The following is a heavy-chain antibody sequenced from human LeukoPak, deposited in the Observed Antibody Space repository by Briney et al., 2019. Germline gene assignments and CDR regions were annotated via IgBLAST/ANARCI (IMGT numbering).Heavy chain of an antibody. Sequence: SETLSLTCAVYGGSFSGYYWSWIRQPPGKGLEWIGSIYRSGSTYYNPSLKSRVTISLDTSKNHFSLKLSSVTAADTAVYYCAWVDSTKFDYWGQGTLVTVSS. J-gene: IGHJ4*02. CDR1: GGSFSGYY. D-gene: IGHD3/OR15-3a*01. CDR2: IYRSGST. CDR3: AWVDSTKFDY. V-gene: IGHV4-34*01.